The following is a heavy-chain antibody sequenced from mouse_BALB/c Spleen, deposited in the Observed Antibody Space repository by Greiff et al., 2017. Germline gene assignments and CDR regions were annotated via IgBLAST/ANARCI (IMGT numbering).Heavy chain of an antibody. V-gene: IGHV1-39*01. J-gene: IGHJ2*01. CDR3: AKFTTARGGYFDY. CDR2: INPYYGST. CDR1: GYSFTDYI. D-gene: IGHD1-2*01. Sequence: VQLQQTGPELVKPGASVKISCKASGYSFTDYIMLWVKQSHGKSLEWIGNINPYYGSTSYNLKFKGKATLTVDKSSSTAYMQLNSLTSEDSAVYYCAKFTTARGGYFDYWGQGTTLTVSS.